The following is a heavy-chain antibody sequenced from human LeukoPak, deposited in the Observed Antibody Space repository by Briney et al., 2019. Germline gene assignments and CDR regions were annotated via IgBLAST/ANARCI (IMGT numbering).Heavy chain of an antibody. V-gene: IGHV3-7*01. CDR2: IDQGGSER. D-gene: IGHD1-26*01. Sequence: AGGSLRLSCAASGFSFTNYWMSWVRQAPGKGPEWVANIDQGGSERNYEDSVRGRFTISRDNARNSLYLQLNSLRADDTAIYYCARHQVGIFDYWGQGTLVTVSS. CDR3: ARHQVGIFDY. CDR1: GFSFTNYW. J-gene: IGHJ4*02.